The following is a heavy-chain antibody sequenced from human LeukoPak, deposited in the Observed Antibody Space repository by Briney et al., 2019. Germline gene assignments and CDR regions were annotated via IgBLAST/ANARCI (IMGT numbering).Heavy chain of an antibody. CDR2: IYTSGST. V-gene: IGHV4-4*07. CDR1: GGSISSYY. Sequence: SETLSLTCTISGGSISSYYWSWIRQPAGKGLEWIGRIYTSGSTNYNPSLKSRVTMSVDTSKNQFSLKLSSVTAADTAVYYCARGDRIAAVLRYWGQGTLVTVSS. CDR3: ARGDRIAAVLRY. J-gene: IGHJ4*02. D-gene: IGHD6-6*01.